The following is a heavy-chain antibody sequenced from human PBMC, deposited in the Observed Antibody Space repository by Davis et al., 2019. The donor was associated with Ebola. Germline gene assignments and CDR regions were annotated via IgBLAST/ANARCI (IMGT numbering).Heavy chain of an antibody. J-gene: IGHJ4*02. CDR2: IIPIFGTA. D-gene: IGHD6-6*01. CDR3: ARGVPYSSALGYFDY. CDR1: GGTFSSYA. V-gene: IGHV1-69*13. Sequence: SVPVSCKASGGTFSSYAISWVRQAPGQGLEWMGGIIPIFGTANYAQKFQGRVTITADESTSTAYMELSSLRSEDTAVYYCARGVPYSSALGYFDYWGQGTLVTVSS.